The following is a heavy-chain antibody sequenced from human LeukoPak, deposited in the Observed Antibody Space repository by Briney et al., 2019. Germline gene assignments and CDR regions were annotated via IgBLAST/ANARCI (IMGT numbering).Heavy chain of an antibody. J-gene: IGHJ4*02. CDR2: ISWNSGNI. D-gene: IGHD3-22*01. V-gene: IGHV3-9*01. CDR1: GFTFDDYA. Sequence: GGSLRLSCSASGFTFDDYATHWVRQAPGKGLEWVSGISWNSGNIGYADSVKGRFTISRDNAKNSLYLQMNSLRSEDTALYYCAKDTRSYYDRSGPFDSWGQGILVTVSS. CDR3: AKDTRSYYDRSGPFDS.